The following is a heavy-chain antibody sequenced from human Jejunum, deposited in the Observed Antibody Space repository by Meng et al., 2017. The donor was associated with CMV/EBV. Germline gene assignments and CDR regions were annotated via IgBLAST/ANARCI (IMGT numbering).Heavy chain of an antibody. V-gene: IGHV4-4*07. CDR2: VYASGST. CDR1: GDSITSYY. CDR3: ARETMASAGRAFDF. J-gene: IGHJ4*02. D-gene: IGHD6-13*01. Sequence: QVQLEESGPGLVKPSATLSLTCTVSGDSITSYYWTWIRQPAGKGLEWIGRVYASGSTNYNSSLKSRVTMSVDTSKNQFSLNLTSVTAADTAVYYCARETMASAGRAFDFWGQGVLVTVSS.